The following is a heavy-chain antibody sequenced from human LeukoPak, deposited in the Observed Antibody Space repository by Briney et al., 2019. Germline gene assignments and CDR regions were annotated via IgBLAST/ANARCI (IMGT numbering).Heavy chain of an antibody. CDR3: AKASYYYDSSRSGGNYFDY. CDR2: ISWNSGSI. Sequence: GGSLRLSCAASGFTFDDYAMHWVRQAPGKGLEWVSGISWNSGSIGYADSVKGRFTISRDNAKNSLYLQMNSLRAEDMALYYCAKASYYYDSSRSGGNYFDYWGQGTLVTVSS. D-gene: IGHD3-22*01. CDR1: GFTFDDYA. V-gene: IGHV3-9*03. J-gene: IGHJ4*02.